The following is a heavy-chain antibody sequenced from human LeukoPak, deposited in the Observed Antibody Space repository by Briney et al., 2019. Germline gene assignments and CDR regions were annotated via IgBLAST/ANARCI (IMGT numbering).Heavy chain of an antibody. J-gene: IGHJ2*01. CDR2: ISYDGSNK. CDR1: GFTFSSYA. Sequence: PGRSLRLSRAASGFTFSSYAMHWVRQAPGKGPEWVAVISYDGSNKYYADSVKGRFTIARDNSKNTLYLQMNSLRAEDTAVYYCARGAKGYWYFDLWGRGTLVTVSS. CDR3: ARGAKGYWYFDL. V-gene: IGHV3-30-3*01.